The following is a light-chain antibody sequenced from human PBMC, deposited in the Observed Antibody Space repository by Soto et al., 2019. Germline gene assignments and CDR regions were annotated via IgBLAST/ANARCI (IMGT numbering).Light chain of an antibody. CDR3: QSYDRSLSYV. CDR1: SSNIGAGYD. J-gene: IGLJ1*01. Sequence: QSLLTQPPSVSGAPGQSVTISCTGSSSNIGAGYDVHWYQQVPGTAPKLLIYRNTNRPSGVPDRFSGSKSGTSASLAITGLQAEDEADYYCQSYDRSLSYVFGTGTKLTVL. CDR2: RNT. V-gene: IGLV1-40*01.